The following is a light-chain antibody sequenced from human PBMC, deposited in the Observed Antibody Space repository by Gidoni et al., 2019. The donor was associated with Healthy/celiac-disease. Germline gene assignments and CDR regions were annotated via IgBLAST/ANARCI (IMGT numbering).Light chain of an antibody. CDR3: QQRSNWPTYT. CDR1: QSVSSY. Sequence: EIVLTQSPATLSLSPGARATLSCRASQSVSSYLAWYHQKPGQAPRLLIYDASNRATGIPARFSGSGSGTDFTLTISSLEPEDFAVYYCQQRSNWPTYTFGQGTKLEIK. J-gene: IGKJ2*01. V-gene: IGKV3-11*01. CDR2: DAS.